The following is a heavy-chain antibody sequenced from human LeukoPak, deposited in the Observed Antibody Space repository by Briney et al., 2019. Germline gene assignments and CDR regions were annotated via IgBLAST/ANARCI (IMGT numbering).Heavy chain of an antibody. CDR3: ARAILPDGSGSCYFDY. V-gene: IGHV3-48*02. CDR1: GFTFSSYS. J-gene: IGHJ4*02. D-gene: IGHD3-10*01. CDR2: ISSSSSTM. Sequence: GGSLRLSCAASGFTFSSYSMNWVRQAPGKGLEWVSYISSSSSTMYYADPVKGRFTISRDNAKNSLYLQMNSLRDEDTAVYYCARAILPDGSGSCYFDYWGQGTLVTDSS.